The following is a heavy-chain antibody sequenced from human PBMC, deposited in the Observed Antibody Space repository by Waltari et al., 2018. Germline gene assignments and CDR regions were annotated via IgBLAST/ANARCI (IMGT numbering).Heavy chain of an antibody. D-gene: IGHD6-13*01. Sequence: QVQLVQSGAEVKKPGASVKVSCKASGYTFTSYYMHWVRQAPGQGLEWMGISNPSCGSTRYGQRCQGRVTMSRDTSTSTGYMELSSLRSEDTAVYYCARDGGGSSWYSFDYWGQGTLVTVSS. CDR2: SNPSCGST. CDR1: GYTFTSYY. V-gene: IGHV1-46*01. CDR3: ARDGGGSSWYSFDY. J-gene: IGHJ4*02.